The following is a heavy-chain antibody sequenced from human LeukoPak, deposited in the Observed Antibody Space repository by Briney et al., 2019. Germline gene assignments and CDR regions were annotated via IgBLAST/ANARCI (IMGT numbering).Heavy chain of an antibody. J-gene: IGHJ3*02. Sequence: ASVKVSCKASGGTFSSYAISWVQQAPGKGLEWMGLVDPEDGETIYAEKFQGRVTITADTSTDTAYMELSSLRSEDTAVYYCATVRYFGTLPPGRITIFGVVTDASDIWGQGTMVTVSS. CDR3: ATVRYFGTLPPGRITIFGVVTDASDI. CDR2: VDPEDGET. V-gene: IGHV1-69-2*01. D-gene: IGHD3-3*01. CDR1: GGTFSSYA.